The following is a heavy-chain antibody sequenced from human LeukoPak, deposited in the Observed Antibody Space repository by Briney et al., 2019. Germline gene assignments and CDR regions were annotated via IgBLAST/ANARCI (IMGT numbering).Heavy chain of an antibody. CDR3: VRAGSGWFGGLH. CDR1: GFTFSSYA. J-gene: IGHJ4*02. D-gene: IGHD6-19*01. V-gene: IGHV3-23*01. Sequence: GGSLRLSCAVSGFTFSSYAMSWVRQAPGKGLEWVSTITGSASRTYYADSVQGRFTISRDNSKNTLYLQMNSLRAEDTAVYYCVRAGSGWFGGLHWGQGTLVTVSS. CDR2: ITGSASRT.